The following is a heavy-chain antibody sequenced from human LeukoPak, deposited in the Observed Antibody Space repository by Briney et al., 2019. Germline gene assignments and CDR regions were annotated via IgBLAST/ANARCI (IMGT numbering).Heavy chain of an antibody. Sequence: SETLSLTCTVSGGSISSSSYYWGWIRQPPGKGLEWIGSIYYSGNTYYNPSLKSRVTMSIDTSKNQFSLKLSSVTAADTAVYYCARHYSNYAYYYYMDVWGKGTTVTVSS. CDR3: ARHYSNYAYYYYMDV. V-gene: IGHV4-39*01. D-gene: IGHD4-11*01. CDR1: GGSISSSSYY. CDR2: IYYSGNT. J-gene: IGHJ6*03.